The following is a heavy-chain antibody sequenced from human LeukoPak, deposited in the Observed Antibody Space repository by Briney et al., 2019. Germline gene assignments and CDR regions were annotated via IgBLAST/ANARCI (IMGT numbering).Heavy chain of an antibody. CDR3: ARVLGYCSSTSCRKRGWFDP. V-gene: IGHV3-73*01. J-gene: IGHJ5*02. CDR1: GFTFSGSA. CDR2: IRSKANSYAT. Sequence: GGSLRLSCAASGFTFSGSAMHWVRQASGKGLEWVGRIRSKANSYATAYAASVKGRFTISRDDSKNTAYLQMNSLKTEDTAVYYCARVLGYCSSTSCRKRGWFDPWGQGTLVTVSS. D-gene: IGHD2-2*01.